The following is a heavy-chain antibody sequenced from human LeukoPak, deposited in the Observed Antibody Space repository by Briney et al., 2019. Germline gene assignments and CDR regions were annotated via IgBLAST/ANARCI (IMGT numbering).Heavy chain of an antibody. J-gene: IGHJ6*02. CDR2: IIPIFGTA. CDR1: GGTFSSYA. V-gene: IGHV1-69*13. D-gene: IGHD3-9*01. CDR3: ARNLDPHYYYYGMDV. Sequence: ASVKVSCKASGGTFSSYAISWVRQAPGQGLEWMGGIIPIFGTANYAQKFQGRVTITADESTSTAYMELSSLRSEDTAVYYCARNLDPHYYYYGMDVWGQGTTVTVSS.